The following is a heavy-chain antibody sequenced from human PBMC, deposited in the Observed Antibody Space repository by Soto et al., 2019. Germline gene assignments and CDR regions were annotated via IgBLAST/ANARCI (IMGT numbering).Heavy chain of an antibody. J-gene: IGHJ4*02. D-gene: IGHD4-17*01. CDR2: IIPMFGIA. CDR1: GGTFSSYT. CDR3: ARGYGDSHDY. V-gene: IGHV1-69*02. Sequence: QVQLVQSGAEVKKTGSSVKVSCKASGGTFSSYTISWVRQAPGQGLEWMGRIIPMFGIANYAQKFQGRVTITADKSTSTAYMEPSSLRSEDTAVYYCARGYGDSHDYWGQGTLVTVSS.